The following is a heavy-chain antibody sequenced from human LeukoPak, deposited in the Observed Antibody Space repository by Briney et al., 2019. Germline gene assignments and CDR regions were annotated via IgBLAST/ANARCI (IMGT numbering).Heavy chain of an antibody. CDR3: ARDNSVSYGNPRPTFDY. D-gene: IGHD4-11*01. CDR1: GYTFTGYY. CDR2: INPNSGGT. J-gene: IGHJ4*02. Sequence: WASVKVSCKASGYTFTGYYMHWVRQAPGQGLEWMGWINPNSGGTNYAQKFQGRVTMTRDTSISTAYMELSRLRSDDTAVYYCARDNSVSYGNPRPTFDYWGQGTLVTVSS. V-gene: IGHV1-2*02.